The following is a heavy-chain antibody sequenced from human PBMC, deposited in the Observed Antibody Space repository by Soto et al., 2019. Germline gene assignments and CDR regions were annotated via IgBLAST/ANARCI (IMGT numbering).Heavy chain of an antibody. V-gene: IGHV3-23*01. D-gene: IGHD2-2*01. J-gene: IGHJ4*02. Sequence: EVQLLESGGGLVQPGGSLRLSCAASGFTFSSYAMSWVSQAPGKGLEWVSSISGSGDRTYYADSVKGRFTISRDNSQNTLYLQMNSLRAEDTAGYYCAKGPGSVLVPASRRGYDYWCQGPLVTVSS. CDR1: GFTFSSYA. CDR2: ISGSGDRT. CDR3: AKGPGSVLVPASRRGYDY.